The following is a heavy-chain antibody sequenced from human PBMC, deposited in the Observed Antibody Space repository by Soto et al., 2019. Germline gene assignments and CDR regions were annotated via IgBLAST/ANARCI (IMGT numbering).Heavy chain of an antibody. J-gene: IGHJ6*02. Sequence: QVQLVQSGAEVKKPGYSVKVSCKASGGTFSSYTISWVRQAPGQGLEWMGRIIPILGIANYAQKFQGRVTITADKSTSTAYMELSSLRSEDTAVYYCARVSGSSWYYYYGMDVWGQGTTVTVSS. CDR1: GGTFSSYT. V-gene: IGHV1-69*02. CDR2: IIPILGIA. CDR3: ARVSGSSWYYYYGMDV. D-gene: IGHD6-13*01.